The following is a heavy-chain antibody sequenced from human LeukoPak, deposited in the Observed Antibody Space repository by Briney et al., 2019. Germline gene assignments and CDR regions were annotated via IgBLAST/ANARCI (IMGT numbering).Heavy chain of an antibody. CDR1: GFTFSSSG. Sequence: GSLRLSCAASGFTFSSSGMHWVRQAPGKGLEWVAVIRYDGSNKYYADSVKGRFTISRDNSKNTLYLQMNSLRAEDTAVYYCARDLGQYYDTSDNWFDPWGQGTLVTVSS. D-gene: IGHD3-22*01. CDR3: ARDLGQYYDTSDNWFDP. V-gene: IGHV3-30*02. CDR2: IRYDGSNK. J-gene: IGHJ5*02.